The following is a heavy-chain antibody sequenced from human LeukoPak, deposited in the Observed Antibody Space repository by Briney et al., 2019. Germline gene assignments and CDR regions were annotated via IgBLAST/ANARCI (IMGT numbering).Heavy chain of an antibody. CDR2: IYTSGST. CDR3: ARARGVYCSSNSCYGYYFDY. Sequence: SETLSLTCTVSGGSISSYYWSWIRQPAGKGLEWIGRIYTSGSTNYNPSLKSRVTMSVDTSKNQFSLKLSSVTAADTAVYYCARARGVYCSSNSCYGYYFDYWGQGTLVTVSS. J-gene: IGHJ4*02. D-gene: IGHD2-2*01. CDR1: GGSISSYY. V-gene: IGHV4-4*07.